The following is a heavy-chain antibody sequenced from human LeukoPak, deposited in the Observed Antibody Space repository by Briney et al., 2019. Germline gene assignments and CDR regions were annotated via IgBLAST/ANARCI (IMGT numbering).Heavy chain of an antibody. J-gene: IGHJ2*01. D-gene: IGHD3-10*01. Sequence: PSETLSLTCTVSGGSITDYYYNWIRQPPGQGQGLEWIGFISPGGNTNYNPSLKSRVSISVDQSKNQCSLKVTSVAAADTAMYYCARLAIRSTWYFDLWGRGTLVTVSS. V-gene: IGHV4-4*09. CDR1: GGSITDYY. CDR3: ARLAIRSTWYFDL. CDR2: ISPGGNT.